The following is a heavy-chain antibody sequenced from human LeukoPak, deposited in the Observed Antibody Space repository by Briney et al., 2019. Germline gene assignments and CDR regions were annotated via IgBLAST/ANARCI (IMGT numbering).Heavy chain of an antibody. CDR1: GFTFSDYY. D-gene: IGHD6-19*01. J-gene: IGHJ4*02. CDR2: ISSSSSYT. V-gene: IGHV3-11*06. CDR3: ARTYSSFDY. Sequence: PGGSLRLSCAASGFTFSDYYMSWIRQAPGKGLEWVSYISSSSSYTNYADSVKGRFTISRDNTKNTLYLQMNSLRAEDTAVYYCARTYSSFDYWGQGTLVTVSS.